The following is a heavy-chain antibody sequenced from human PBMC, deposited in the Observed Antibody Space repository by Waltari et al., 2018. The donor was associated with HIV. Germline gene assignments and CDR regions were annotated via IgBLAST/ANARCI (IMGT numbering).Heavy chain of an antibody. CDR3: ARGPQFDAFDI. Sequence: EVQVVESGGGLVQPGGSLRLSCAASGFIFSTYWMSWVRQAPGKGLEWVANIKQDGSEKYYVDSVKGRFTISRDNAKNSLYLQMNSLRAEDTAVYYCARGPQFDAFDIWGQGTMVTVSS. J-gene: IGHJ3*02. CDR2: IKQDGSEK. CDR1: GFIFSTYW. V-gene: IGHV3-7*01.